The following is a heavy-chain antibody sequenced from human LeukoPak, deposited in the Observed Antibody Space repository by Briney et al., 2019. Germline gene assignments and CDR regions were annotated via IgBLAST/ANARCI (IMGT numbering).Heavy chain of an antibody. CDR3: ARIVSPYYYGSGSLP. CDR2: TNHSGST. D-gene: IGHD3-10*01. CDR1: GGSFSGYY. Sequence: SETLSLTCAVYGGSFSGYYWSWIRQPPGKGLEWIGETNHSGSTNYNPSLKSRVTISVDTSKNQFSLKLSSVTAADTAVYYCARIVSPYYYGSGSLPWGQGTLVTVSS. V-gene: IGHV4-34*01. J-gene: IGHJ4*02.